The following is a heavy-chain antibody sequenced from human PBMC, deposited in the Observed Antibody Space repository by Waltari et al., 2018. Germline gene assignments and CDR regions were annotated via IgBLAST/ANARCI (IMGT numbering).Heavy chain of an antibody. CDR2: ISYDGSNK. D-gene: IGHD6-13*01. CDR3: ARSQVAAAGDY. Sequence: QVQLVESGGGVVQPGRSLRLSCAASGFTFSSYAMHWVRQAPGKGGEWVAVISYDGSNKYYADSVKGRFTISRDNSKNTLYLQMNSLRAEDTAVYYCARSQVAAAGDYWGQGTLVTVSS. CDR1: GFTFSSYA. J-gene: IGHJ4*02. V-gene: IGHV3-30-3*01.